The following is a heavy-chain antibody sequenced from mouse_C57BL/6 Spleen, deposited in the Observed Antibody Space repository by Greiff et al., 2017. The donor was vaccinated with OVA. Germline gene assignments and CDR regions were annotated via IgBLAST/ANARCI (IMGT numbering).Heavy chain of an antibody. CDR1: GYAFSSYW. CDR3: ARDLVITTIVAPFDY. J-gene: IGHJ3*01. D-gene: IGHD1-1*01. V-gene: IGHV1-80*01. Sequence: VQLQESGAELVKPGASVKISCKASGYAFSSYWMNWVKQRPGKGLEWIGQIYPGDGDTNYNGKFKGKATLTADKSSSTAYMQLSSLTSEDSAVYFCARDLVITTIVAPFDYWGQGTLVTVSA. CDR2: IYPGDGDT.